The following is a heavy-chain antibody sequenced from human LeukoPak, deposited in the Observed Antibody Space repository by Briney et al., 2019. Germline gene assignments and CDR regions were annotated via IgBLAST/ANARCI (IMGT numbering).Heavy chain of an antibody. CDR1: GFTFSSYA. V-gene: IGHV3-23*01. D-gene: IGHD6-19*01. J-gene: IGHJ4*02. CDR3: AKLRTYSSGWYFDY. CDR2: ISASGGST. Sequence: GGSLRLSCAASGFTFSSYAMSWVRQAPGKGLEWVSAISASGGSTYYADSVKGRFTISRDNSKNTLYLQMNSLRAEDTAVYYCAKLRTYSSGWYFDYWGQGTLVTVSS.